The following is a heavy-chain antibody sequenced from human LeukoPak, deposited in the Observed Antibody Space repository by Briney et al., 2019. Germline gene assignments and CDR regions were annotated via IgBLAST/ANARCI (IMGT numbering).Heavy chain of an antibody. D-gene: IGHD3-10*01. CDR2: INHSGST. V-gene: IGHV4-34*01. CDR1: GGSFSGYY. CDR3: ARGRTRYGSGSWGYYYYGMDV. J-gene: IGHJ6*04. Sequence: PSETLSLTCAVYGGSFSGYYWSWIRQPPGKGLEWIGEINHSGSTNYNPSPKSRVTISVDTSKNQFSLKLSSVTAADTAVYYCARGRTRYGSGSWGYYYYGMDVWGKGTTVTVSS.